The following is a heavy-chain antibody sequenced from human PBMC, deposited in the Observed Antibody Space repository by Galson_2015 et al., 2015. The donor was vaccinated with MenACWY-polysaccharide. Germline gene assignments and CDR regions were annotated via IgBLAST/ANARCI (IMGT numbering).Heavy chain of an antibody. J-gene: IGHJ3*02. Sequence: SLRLSCAASGFNFGDYGMIWIRQAPGKGLEWISLIRSKAYGGTPESAASVKGRFTMSRDDSKRIAYLQMNSLNTADTAVYYCTSFSAYCQDSSGSCEAFEIWGPGTMVTGS. CDR2: IRSKAYGGTP. CDR3: TSFSAYCQDSSGSCEAFEI. V-gene: IGHV3-49*03. D-gene: IGHD3-22*01. CDR1: GFNFGDYG.